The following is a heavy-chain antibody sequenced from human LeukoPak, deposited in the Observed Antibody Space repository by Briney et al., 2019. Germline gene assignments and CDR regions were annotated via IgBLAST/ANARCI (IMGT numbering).Heavy chain of an antibody. CDR2: IYPGDSDT. J-gene: IGHJ4*02. Sequence: RGESLKISCKGSGYSFTSYWIGWVRQMPGKGLGWMGIIYPGDSDTRYSPSFQGQVTISADKSISTAYLQWSSLKASDTAMYYCARHSAVQLWSGDYWGQGTLVTVSS. CDR1: GYSFTSYW. D-gene: IGHD5-18*01. V-gene: IGHV5-51*01. CDR3: ARHSAVQLWSGDY.